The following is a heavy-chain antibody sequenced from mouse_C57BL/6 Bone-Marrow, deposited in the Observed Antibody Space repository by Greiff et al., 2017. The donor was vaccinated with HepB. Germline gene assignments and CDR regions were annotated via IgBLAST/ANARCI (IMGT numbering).Heavy chain of an antibody. D-gene: IGHD1-1*02. J-gene: IGHJ1*03. V-gene: IGHV1-26*01. CDR3: ARVGGYYWYFDV. CDR1: GYTFTDYY. Sequence: VQLQQSGPELVKPGASVKISCKASGYTFTDYYMNWVKQSHGKSLEWIGDINPNNGGTSYNQKFKGKATLTVDKSSSTAYMELRSLTSEDSAVYYCARVGGYYWYFDVWGTGTTVTVSS. CDR2: INPNNGGT.